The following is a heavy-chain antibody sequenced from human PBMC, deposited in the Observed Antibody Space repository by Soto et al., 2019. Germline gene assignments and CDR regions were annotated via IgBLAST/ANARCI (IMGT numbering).Heavy chain of an antibody. CDR1: GGSISSGGYY. J-gene: IGHJ5*02. V-gene: IGHV4-31*03. CDR2: IYHSGTT. D-gene: IGHD2-2*01. Sequence: QVQLQESGPGLVKPSQTLSLTCTVSGGSISSGGYYWSWIRQHPGKGLEWIGYIYHSGTTYYNPSLNSRVTIXVXPXXTPSPLRLSSVTAADTAVHYCASVSGLQLLGWFDPWCQGTLVTVSS. CDR3: ASVSGLQLLGWFDP.